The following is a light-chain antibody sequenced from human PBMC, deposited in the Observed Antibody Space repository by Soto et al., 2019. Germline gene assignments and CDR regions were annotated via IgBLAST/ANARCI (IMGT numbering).Light chain of an antibody. V-gene: IGLV4-69*01. J-gene: IGLJ2*01. CDR1: SGHITYA. Sequence: QLVLTQSPPASASLGASVKLTCTLSSGHITYAIAWHQQQPEKGPRFLMKLNSDGSHNKGDGIPDRFSGSSSGAERYLTISRLQSEDEADYYCQTGGTGFVVFGGGTKLTVL. CDR2: LNSDGSH. CDR3: QTGGTGFVV.